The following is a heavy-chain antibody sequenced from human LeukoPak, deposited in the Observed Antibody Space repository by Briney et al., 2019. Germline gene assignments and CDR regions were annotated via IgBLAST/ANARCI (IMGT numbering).Heavy chain of an antibody. J-gene: IGHJ4*02. CDR2: IYYSGST. V-gene: IGHV4-59*12. CDR3: ARDRGFGELSY. CDR1: GASISSYY. D-gene: IGHD3-10*01. Sequence: SETLSLTCTVSGASISSYYWNWIRQPPGKGLEWIGYIYYSGSTNYNPSLKSRVTISVGTSKNQFSLKLSSVTAADTAVYYCARDRGFGELSYWGQGTLVTVSS.